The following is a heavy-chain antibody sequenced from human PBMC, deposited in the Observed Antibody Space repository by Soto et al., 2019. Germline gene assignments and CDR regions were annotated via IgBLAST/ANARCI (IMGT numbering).Heavy chain of an antibody. V-gene: IGHV4-38-2*01. Sequence: SETLSLTCGVSGYSISSGYYWGWIRQPPGKGLEWIGNIHHSGDIYYNPSLKSRVTISVDMSRNQFSLKLSSVTAAATAVYYCARKAMRGAAFDFWGQGTMVT. D-gene: IGHD3-10*01. CDR3: ARKAMRGAAFDF. CDR1: GYSISSGYY. CDR2: IHHSGDI. J-gene: IGHJ3*01.